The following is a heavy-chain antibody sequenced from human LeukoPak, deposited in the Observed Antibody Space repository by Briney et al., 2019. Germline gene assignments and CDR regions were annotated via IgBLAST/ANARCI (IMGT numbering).Heavy chain of an antibody. Sequence: SETLSLTCSVSGDSITSYYWTWIRQPPGKGLEWIGYIYYSGSTNYNPSLKSRVTISIDTSKNQFSLKLSSVTAADTAVYYCARNSGDFWGQGTLVTVSS. CDR2: IYYSGST. D-gene: IGHD4-23*01. V-gene: IGHV4-59*01. CDR3: ARNSGDF. J-gene: IGHJ4*02. CDR1: GDSITSYY.